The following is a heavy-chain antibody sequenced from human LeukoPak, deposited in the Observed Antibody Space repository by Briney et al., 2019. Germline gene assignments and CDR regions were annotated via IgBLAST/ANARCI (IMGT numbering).Heavy chain of an antibody. CDR3: ATQPHPVGARVRWVDY. CDR1: GFTFSSYS. J-gene: IGHJ4*02. CDR2: ISSSSTYI. Sequence: GGSLRLSCAASGFTFSSYSMNWVRQAPGKGLEWVSSISSSSTYIYYADSVKGRFTISRDNAKNSLYLQMNSLRAEDTAVYYYATQPHPVGARVRWVDYWGQGTLVTVSS. V-gene: IGHV3-21*01. D-gene: IGHD1-26*01.